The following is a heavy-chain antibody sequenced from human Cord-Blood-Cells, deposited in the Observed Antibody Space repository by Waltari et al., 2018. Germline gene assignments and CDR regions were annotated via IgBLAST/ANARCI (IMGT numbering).Heavy chain of an antibody. CDR3: ARDSNSSSWYAFDI. D-gene: IGHD6-13*01. Sequence: QVQLVQSGAEVKKPGAAVKVSCKASGYTFTGYYMHWVRQAPGQGLEWMGWINPNSGGTNYAQKFQGWVTMTRDTSISTAYMELSRLRSDDTAVYYCARDSNSSSWYAFDIWGQGTMVTVSS. J-gene: IGHJ3*02. V-gene: IGHV1-2*04. CDR1: GYTFTGYY. CDR2: INPNSGGT.